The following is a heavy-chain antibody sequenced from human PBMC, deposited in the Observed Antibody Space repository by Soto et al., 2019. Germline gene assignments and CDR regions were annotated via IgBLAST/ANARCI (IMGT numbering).Heavy chain of an antibody. V-gene: IGHV4-59*01. CDR2: IYYSGST. J-gene: IGHJ5*02. Sequence: PSETLSLTCTVSGCSISSYYWSWIRQPPGKGLEWIGYIYYSGSTNYNPSLKSRVTISVDTSKNQFSLKLSSVTAADTAVYYCARSSSPRWFDPWGQGTLVTVSS. CDR3: ARSSSPRWFDP. CDR1: GCSISSYY. D-gene: IGHD6-13*01.